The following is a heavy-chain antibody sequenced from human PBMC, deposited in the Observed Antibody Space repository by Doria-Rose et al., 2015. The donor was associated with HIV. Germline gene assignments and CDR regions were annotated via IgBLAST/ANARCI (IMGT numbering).Heavy chain of an antibody. CDR3: ARIKSSRWYHKYYFDF. CDR1: GVSLSSPGMG. Sequence: QITLKESGPVLVKPTETLTLTCTISGVSLSSPGMGVSWIRQPPGKALEWLANILSDDERSYKPSLKSRLTISRCTSKSQVVLAMTDMDPVDTATYYCARIKSSRWYHKYYFDFWGQGTLVIVSA. V-gene: IGHV2-26*03. CDR2: ILSDDER. J-gene: IGHJ4*02. D-gene: IGHD6-13*01.